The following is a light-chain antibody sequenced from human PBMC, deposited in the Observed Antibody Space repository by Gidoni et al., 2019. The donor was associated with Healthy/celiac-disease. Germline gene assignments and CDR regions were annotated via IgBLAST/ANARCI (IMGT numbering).Light chain of an antibody. V-gene: IGLV6-57*01. J-gene: IGLJ3*02. Sequence: NFMLTQPHPVSESPGKTVTISCTRSSGSLASNYVQWYQQRPGSSPTTVIYEDNQRPSGVPDRFSGSIDSSSNSASLTISGLKTEDEADYYCQSYDSSNWVFGGGTKLTVL. CDR3: QSYDSSNWV. CDR1: SGSLASNY. CDR2: EDN.